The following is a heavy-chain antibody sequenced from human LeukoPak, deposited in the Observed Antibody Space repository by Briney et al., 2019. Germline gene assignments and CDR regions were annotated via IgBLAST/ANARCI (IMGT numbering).Heavy chain of an antibody. CDR3: ARWDSSGLFYAFDI. Sequence: SVKVSCKASGGTFNSYAISWVRQAPGQGLEWMGGIIPIFGTANYAQKFQGRVTITADESTSTAYMELSSLRSEDTAVYYCARWDSSGLFYAFDIWGQGTMVTVSS. CDR2: IIPIFGTA. D-gene: IGHD3-22*01. J-gene: IGHJ3*02. V-gene: IGHV1-69*13. CDR1: GGTFNSYA.